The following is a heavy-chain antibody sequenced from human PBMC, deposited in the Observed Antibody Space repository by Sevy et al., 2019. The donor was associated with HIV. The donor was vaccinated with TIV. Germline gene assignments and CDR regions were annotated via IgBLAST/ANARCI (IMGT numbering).Heavy chain of an antibody. D-gene: IGHD1-26*01. CDR2: IWYDGSNE. V-gene: IGHV3-33*01. CDR1: GFTFSSYG. CDR3: ARKERGLNFDY. J-gene: IGHJ4*02. Sequence: GGSLRLSCAASGFTFSSYGMHWVRQAPGKGLQWVAVIWYDGSNEYYANSVKGRFTISRDTSKNTLYLQMNSLRAEDTAVYYCARKERGLNFDYWGQGTLFTVSS.